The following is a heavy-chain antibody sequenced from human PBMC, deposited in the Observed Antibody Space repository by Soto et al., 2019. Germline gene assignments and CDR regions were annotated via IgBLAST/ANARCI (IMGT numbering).Heavy chain of an antibody. V-gene: IGHV2-5*01. Sequence: QITLKESGPTLVKPTQTLTLTCTFSGFSLSTSGVGVGWIRQPPGKALEWLALIYLNDDKRYSPSLKSRLTITKDTPKNEVVLTMTNMDPVDTATYYCAHSFTVTTHEFSWFDPWGQGTLVTVSS. CDR2: IYLNDDK. CDR1: GFSLSTSGVG. CDR3: AHSFTVTTHEFSWFDP. J-gene: IGHJ5*02. D-gene: IGHD4-17*01.